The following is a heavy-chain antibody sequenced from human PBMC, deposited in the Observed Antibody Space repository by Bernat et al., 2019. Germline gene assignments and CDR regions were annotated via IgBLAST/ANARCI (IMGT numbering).Heavy chain of an antibody. CDR1: GFTFNNYW. CDR2: IKQDGSEK. V-gene: IGHV3-7*03. CDR3: ARDTRGVFDY. J-gene: IGHJ4*02. Sequence: EVQLVESGGGLVQPGGSLRLSCAASGFTFNNYWMSWVRQAPGKGLEWVANIKQDGSEKNYVDSVKGQFTISRENAKNSLYLQMNSLRAEDTAVYYCARDTRGVFDYWGQGTLVTVSS.